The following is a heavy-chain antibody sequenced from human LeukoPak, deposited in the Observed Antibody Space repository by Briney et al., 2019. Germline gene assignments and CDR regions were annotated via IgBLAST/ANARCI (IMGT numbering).Heavy chain of an antibody. CDR3: AIKPPSGWFGTGWLDP. Sequence: SGTLSLTCSVSGGSINNNNWWSWVRPSPGKGLEWIGNIYHSGTTHYNPSLKSRATISVDKSKNQFSLKLNSVTAADTAVYYCAIKPPSGWFGTGWLDPWGQGTLVTVSS. J-gene: IGHJ5*02. V-gene: IGHV4-4*02. CDR1: GGSINNNNW. D-gene: IGHD3-10*01. CDR2: IYHSGTT.